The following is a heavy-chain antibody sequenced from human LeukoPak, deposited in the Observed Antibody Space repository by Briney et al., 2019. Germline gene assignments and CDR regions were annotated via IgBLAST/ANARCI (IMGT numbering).Heavy chain of an antibody. Sequence: PGGSLRLSCTASGFTVSSNYLIWVRQAPGKGLEWVSLFHSGGNTDHADSVRGRFTISRDDSKNTLYLQMNSLRAEDTDVYYCAKGSGSPRLRFDYWGQGTLVTVSS. J-gene: IGHJ4*02. D-gene: IGHD3-10*01. V-gene: IGHV3-66*01. CDR1: GFTVSSNY. CDR3: AKGSGSPRLRFDY. CDR2: FHSGGNT.